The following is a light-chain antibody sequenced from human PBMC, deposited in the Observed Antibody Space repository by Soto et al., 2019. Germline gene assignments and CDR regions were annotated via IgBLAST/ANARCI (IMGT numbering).Light chain of an antibody. J-gene: IGLJ1*01. Sequence: QSVLTQPPSVSGAPGQRVTISCTGSSSNIGAGYDVHWYQQLPGTAPKLLIYGNSNRPSGVPDRFSGSKSGTSASLAITGLQAEDEADYYCQSYASSITYVFGTGTKLTVL. CDR3: QSYASSITYV. V-gene: IGLV1-40*01. CDR1: SSNIGAGYD. CDR2: GNS.